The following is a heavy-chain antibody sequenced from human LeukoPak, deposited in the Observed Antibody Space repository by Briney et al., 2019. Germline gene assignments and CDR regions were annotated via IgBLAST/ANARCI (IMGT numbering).Heavy chain of an antibody. CDR2: IYYSGNT. Sequence: SQTLSLTCAVPGGSISTGGYYWNWIRQHPGKGLEWIGYIYYSGNTFYNPSLKSRVTISLDTSKNRFSLQLYSVTDADTALYFCARRARSFFYGSGSYKSPLYYFDSWGQGTLVTVSS. J-gene: IGHJ4*02. V-gene: IGHV4-31*11. CDR1: GGSISTGGYY. CDR3: ARRARSFFYGSGSYKSPLYYFDS. D-gene: IGHD3-10*01.